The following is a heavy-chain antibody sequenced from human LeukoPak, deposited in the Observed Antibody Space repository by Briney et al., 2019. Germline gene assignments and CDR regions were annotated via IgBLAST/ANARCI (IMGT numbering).Heavy chain of an antibody. Sequence: PGGSLRLSRTASGFAFDEHGMSWVRHVPGKGLEWVSGINWSGGSTGYADPLRGRFTISRDNAKNSLYLQVDSLRAEDTALYYCARAPITSPFYFDYWGQGTLVTVSS. CDR1: GFAFDEHG. D-gene: IGHD2-2*01. CDR2: INWSGGST. CDR3: ARAPITSPFYFDY. V-gene: IGHV3-20*04. J-gene: IGHJ4*02.